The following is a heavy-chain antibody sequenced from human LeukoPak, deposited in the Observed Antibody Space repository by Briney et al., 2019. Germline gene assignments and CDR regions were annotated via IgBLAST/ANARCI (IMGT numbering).Heavy chain of an antibody. Sequence: ASVKVSCKASGFTFTTYAMHWVRQAPGQRLEWMGWINAGNGNTKYSQKFQGRVTITRDTSASTAYMELSSLRSEDTAVYYCARPTAMVTIFDYWGQGALVTVSS. CDR2: INAGNGNT. V-gene: IGHV1-3*01. CDR1: GFTFTTYA. D-gene: IGHD5-18*01. CDR3: ARPTAMVTIFDY. J-gene: IGHJ4*02.